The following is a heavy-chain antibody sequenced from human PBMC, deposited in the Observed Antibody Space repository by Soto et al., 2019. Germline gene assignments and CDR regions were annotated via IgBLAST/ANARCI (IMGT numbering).Heavy chain of an antibody. V-gene: IGHV3-53*02. CDR2: IYYDDGST. Sequence: EVQLVETGGGWIQPGGSLRLSCAVSGFTVSTNYMSWGRQAPGKGLEWVSVIYYDDGSTYYADSVKGRFSISRDSSRNTLYLQMNSLRAEDTAVYYCASAQQVILRYYYGLDVWGQGTTVTVSS. J-gene: IGHJ6*02. CDR1: GFTVSTNY. CDR3: ASAQQVILRYYYGLDV. D-gene: IGHD6-13*01.